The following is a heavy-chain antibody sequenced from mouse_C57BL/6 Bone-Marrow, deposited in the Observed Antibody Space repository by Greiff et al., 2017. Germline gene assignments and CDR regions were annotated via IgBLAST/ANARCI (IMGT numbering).Heavy chain of an antibody. J-gene: IGHJ3*01. CDR3: ARHEAY. Sequence: EVHLVESGGDLVKPGGSLKLSCAASGFTFSSYGMSWVRQTPDKRLEWVATISSGGSYTYYPDSVKGQFTISRDNAKNTLYLQMSSLKSEDTAMYYCARHEAYWGQGTLVTVSA. CDR1: GFTFSSYG. CDR2: ISSGGSYT. V-gene: IGHV5-6*01.